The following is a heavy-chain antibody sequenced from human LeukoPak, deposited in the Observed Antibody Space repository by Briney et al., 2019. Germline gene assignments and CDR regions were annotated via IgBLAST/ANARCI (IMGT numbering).Heavy chain of an antibody. D-gene: IGHD5-12*01. CDR2: IYYSGST. Sequence: PSETLSLTCTVSGGSISSYYWSWIRQPPGKGLEWIGYIYYSGSTNYNPSLKSRVTISVDTSKNQFSLKLSSVTAADTAVYYCAREDSGYGYYMDVWGKGTTVTVSS. CDR1: GGSISSYY. CDR3: AREDSGYGYYMDV. V-gene: IGHV4-59*01. J-gene: IGHJ6*03.